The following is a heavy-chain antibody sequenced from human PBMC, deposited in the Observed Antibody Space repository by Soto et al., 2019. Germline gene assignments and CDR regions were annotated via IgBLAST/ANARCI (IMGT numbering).Heavy chain of an antibody. Sequence: GESLKISCKGSGCSFTSYWISWVRQMPGKGLEWMGRIDPSDSYTNYSPSFQGHVTISADKSISTAYLQWSSLKASDTAMYYCARQDSYDILTGPDYWGQGTLVTVSS. CDR1: GCSFTSYW. J-gene: IGHJ4*02. D-gene: IGHD3-9*01. V-gene: IGHV5-10-1*01. CDR3: ARQDSYDILTGPDY. CDR2: IDPSDSYT.